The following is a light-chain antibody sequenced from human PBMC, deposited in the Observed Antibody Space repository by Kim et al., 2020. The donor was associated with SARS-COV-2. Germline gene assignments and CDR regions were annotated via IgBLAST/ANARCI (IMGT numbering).Light chain of an antibody. V-gene: IGLV1-44*01. CDR3: AAWDDSLIGV. CDR2: NNN. CDR1: SSSIGHNT. Sequence: PGQRFAIFCSGSSSSIGHNTVNWYKQVPGTAPKLLIYNNNQRPSGVSDRFSGSKSGTSASLVIDGLQSDDEADYYCAAWDDSLIGVFGGGTQLTVL. J-gene: IGLJ3*02.